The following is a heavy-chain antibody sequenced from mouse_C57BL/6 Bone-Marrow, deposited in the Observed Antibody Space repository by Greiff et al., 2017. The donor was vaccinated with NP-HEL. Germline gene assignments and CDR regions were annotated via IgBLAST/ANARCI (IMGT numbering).Heavy chain of an antibody. J-gene: IGHJ4*01. CDR2: IYPGSGST. Sequence: QVQLQQPGAELVKPGASVKMSCKASGYTFTSYWITWVKQRPGQGLEWIGDIYPGSGSTNYNEKFKSKATLTVDTSSSTAYMQLSSLTSEDSAVYYCARCRSYYGYDVGRYAMDYWGQGTSVTVSS. D-gene: IGHD2-9*01. CDR1: GYTFTSYW. V-gene: IGHV1-55*01. CDR3: ARCRSYYGYDVGRYAMDY.